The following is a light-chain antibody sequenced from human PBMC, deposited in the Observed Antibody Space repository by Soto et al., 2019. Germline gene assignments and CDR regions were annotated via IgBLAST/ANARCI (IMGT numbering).Light chain of an antibody. CDR1: QSLLYSDGNTY. J-gene: IGKJ1*01. Sequence: DVVMTQSPLSLPVTLGQPSSISCSSIQSLLYSDGNTYLNWFQQRPGQSPRRLIYKVSNRDSGVPDRFSGSGSGTDFTLKISRVEAEDVGVYYCMQGTHWPPASGQGTKVDIK. V-gene: IGKV2-30*01. CDR2: KVS. CDR3: MQGTHWPPA.